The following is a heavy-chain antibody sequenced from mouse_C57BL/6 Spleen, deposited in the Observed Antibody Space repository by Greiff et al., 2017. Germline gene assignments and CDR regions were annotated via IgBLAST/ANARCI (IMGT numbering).Heavy chain of an antibody. V-gene: IGHV1-61*01. CDR2: IYPSDSET. CDR1: GYTFTSYW. J-gene: IGHJ4*01. D-gene: IGHD2-1*01. CDR3: AREVYYDAMDY. Sequence: QVQLQQPGAELVRPGSSVKLSCKASGYTFTSYWMDWVKQRPGQGLEWIGNIYPSDSETHYNQKFKDKATLTVDKSSSTAYMQLSSLTSEDSAVYYCAREVYYDAMDYWGQGTSVTVPS.